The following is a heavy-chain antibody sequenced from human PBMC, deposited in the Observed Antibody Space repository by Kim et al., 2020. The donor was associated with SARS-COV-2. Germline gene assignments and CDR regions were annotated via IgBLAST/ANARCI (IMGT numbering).Heavy chain of an antibody. V-gene: IGHV1-3*01. CDR3: LGGFYFDY. D-gene: IGHD3-16*01. Sequence: ASVKVSCKTSGHFFTRDSIHWVRQAPGQGLEWMGVIDCGNGNTIYSQKFQGRVTFTTDTSANTAYMELSFLRSEDSAVYYCLGGFYFDYWGQGTLVTVSS. CDR2: IDCGNGNT. CDR1: GHFFTRDS. J-gene: IGHJ4*02.